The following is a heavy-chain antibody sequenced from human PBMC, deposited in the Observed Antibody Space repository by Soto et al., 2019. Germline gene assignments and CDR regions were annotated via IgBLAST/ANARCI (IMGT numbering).Heavy chain of an antibody. CDR3: ARERITMVRGVIGYYYYYGMDV. Sequence: EVQLVESGGGLVQPGGSLRLSCAASGFTFSSYSMNWVRQAPGKGLEWVSYISSSSSTIYYADSVKDRFTISRDNAKNSLYLQMNSLRDEDTAVYYCARERITMVRGVIGYYYYYGMDVWGQGTTLTVSS. D-gene: IGHD3-10*01. V-gene: IGHV3-48*02. CDR1: GFTFSSYS. J-gene: IGHJ6*02. CDR2: ISSSSSTI.